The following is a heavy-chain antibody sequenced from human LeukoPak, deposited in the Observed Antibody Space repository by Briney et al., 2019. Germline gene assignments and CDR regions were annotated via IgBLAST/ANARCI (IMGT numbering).Heavy chain of an antibody. J-gene: IGHJ4*02. Sequence: SETLSLTCTVSGASVSSGPHYWGWIRQPPGKRLEWIGAIYYSRNIYYNPSLKSRVTISVDAFKNQFFLDLTSVTAADTAVYYCARPGDGTYGGHLDYWGRGTLVTVSS. D-gene: IGHD4/OR15-4a*01. CDR1: GASVSSGPHY. CDR2: IYYSRNI. CDR3: ARPGDGTYGGHLDY. V-gene: IGHV4-39*01.